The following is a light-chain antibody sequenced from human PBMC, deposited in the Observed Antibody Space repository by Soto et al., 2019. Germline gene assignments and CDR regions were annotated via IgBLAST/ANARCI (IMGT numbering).Light chain of an antibody. Sequence: EIVMTQSPATLSVSPGERATLSCRASQGVGSTLAWYQQKPGQTPRLLIYAASTRATGVPARFSGSGSGTEFTLTINSLQSEDFAVYYCQHYHSLPLTVGGGTKVEIK. CDR3: QHYHSLPLT. CDR1: QGVGST. V-gene: IGKV3-15*01. J-gene: IGKJ4*02. CDR2: AAS.